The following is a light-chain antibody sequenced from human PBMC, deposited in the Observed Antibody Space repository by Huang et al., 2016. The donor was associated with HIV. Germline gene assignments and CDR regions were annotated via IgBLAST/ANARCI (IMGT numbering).Light chain of an antibody. J-gene: IGKJ1*01. CDR1: QSLVHSDGNTY. CDR2: DVS. Sequence: EIVMTQTPVSSSVTLGQPASISCRSSQSLVHSDGNTYLSWLQQRPGQPPRLLIYDVSKRVSGVPGRFSGSGAVTDFTLRISRVEPEDVGIYYCTQGTQFPRTFGQGTKVEIK. V-gene: IGKV2-24*01. CDR3: TQGTQFPRT.